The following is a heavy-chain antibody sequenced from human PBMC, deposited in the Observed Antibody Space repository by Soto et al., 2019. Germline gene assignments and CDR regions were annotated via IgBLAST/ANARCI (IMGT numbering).Heavy chain of an antibody. D-gene: IGHD6-6*01. J-gene: IGHJ5*02. CDR2: IHYSGST. CDR1: GDSISSYY. V-gene: IGHV4-59*01. CDR3: ARGGLAARKRRWFDP. Sequence: ETLSLTCTVSGDSISSYYWGWIRQPPGKGLEWIGYIHYSGSTNYNPSLKSRVTISGDTPKNQFSLKVNSMTTADTAASSCARGGLAARKRRWFDPWRQGTRITVS.